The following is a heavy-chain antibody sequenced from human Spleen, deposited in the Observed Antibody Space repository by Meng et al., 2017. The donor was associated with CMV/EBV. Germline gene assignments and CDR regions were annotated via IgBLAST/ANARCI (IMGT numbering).Heavy chain of an antibody. CDR1: GYTFTSYY. V-gene: IGHV1-2*02. J-gene: IGHJ6*02. CDR3: AREVASFGYHYGMDV. Sequence: ASVKVSCKASGYTFTSYYMYWVRQAPGQGLEWMGWINPNSGGTNYVQKFQGRVTMTRDTSVSTAYMELSRLRYDDTAVYYCAREVASFGYHYGMDVWGQGTTVTVSS. D-gene: IGHD3-16*01. CDR2: INPNSGGT.